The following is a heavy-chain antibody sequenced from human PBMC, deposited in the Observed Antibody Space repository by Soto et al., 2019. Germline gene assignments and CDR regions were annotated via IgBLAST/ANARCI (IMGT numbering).Heavy chain of an antibody. CDR1: GGSISSGGYY. V-gene: IGHV4-34*01. Sequence: ASETLCLTCAVSGGSISSGGYYWSWIRQPPGKGLEWIGEINHSGSTNYNPSLKSRVTISVDTSKNQFSLKLSSVTAADTAVYYCARGGQWLVLAFDIWGQGTMVTVSS. CDR2: INHSGST. J-gene: IGHJ3*02. D-gene: IGHD6-19*01. CDR3: ARGGQWLVLAFDI.